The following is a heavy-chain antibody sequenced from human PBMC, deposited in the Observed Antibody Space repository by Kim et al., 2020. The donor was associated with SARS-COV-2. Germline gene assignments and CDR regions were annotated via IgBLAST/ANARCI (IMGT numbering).Heavy chain of an antibody. D-gene: IGHD1-26*01. CDR2: IYPGDSDT. CDR1: GYSFTSYW. Sequence: GESLKISCKGSGYSFTSYWIGWVRQMPGKGLEWMGIIYPGDSDTRYSPSFQGQVTISADKSISTAYLQWSSLKASDTAMYYCARSRRQKVGANIGYDYWGQGTLVTVSS. V-gene: IGHV5-51*01. CDR3: ARSRRQKVGANIGYDY. J-gene: IGHJ4*02.